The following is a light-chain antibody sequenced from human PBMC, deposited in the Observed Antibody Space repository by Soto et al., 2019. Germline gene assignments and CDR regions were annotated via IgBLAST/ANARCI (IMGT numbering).Light chain of an antibody. J-gene: IGLJ1*01. Sequence: QSVLTQPPSASGTPGQRGTISCSRSSSNIGSNTVNWYQQLPGTAPKLLIYSNNQRPSGVPDRFSGSKSGTSASLAISGLQSEDEADYYCAAWDDSLNGRVFGTGTKVTVL. CDR2: SNN. CDR1: SSNIGSNT. CDR3: AAWDDSLNGRV. V-gene: IGLV1-44*01.